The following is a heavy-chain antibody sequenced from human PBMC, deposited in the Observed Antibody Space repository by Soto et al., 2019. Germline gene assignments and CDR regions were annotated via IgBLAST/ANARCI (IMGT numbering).Heavy chain of an antibody. Sequence: PSETLSLTCAVYGRSFSGYYWSWIRQPPGKGLEWIGEINHSGSTNYNPSLKSRVTISVDTSKNQFSLKLSSVTAADTAVYYCARSSYDYAWGSYRLWFDYWGQGTLVTVSS. D-gene: IGHD3-16*02. CDR2: INHSGST. CDR1: GRSFSGYY. CDR3: ARSSYDYAWGSYRLWFDY. V-gene: IGHV4-34*01. J-gene: IGHJ4*02.